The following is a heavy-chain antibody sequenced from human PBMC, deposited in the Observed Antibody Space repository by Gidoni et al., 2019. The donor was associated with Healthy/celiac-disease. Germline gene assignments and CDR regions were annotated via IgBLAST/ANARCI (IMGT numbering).Heavy chain of an antibody. J-gene: IGHJ4*02. V-gene: IGHV3-21*01. Sequence: EVQLVESGGGMVKPGGSLRLSCAASGFTFSSYSMNWVRQAPGKGLEWVSSISSSSSYIYYADSVKGRFTISRDNAKNSLYLQMNSLRAEDTAVYYCARDGEYYGSGSTNFDYWGQGTLVTVSS. CDR3: ARDGEYYGSGSTNFDY. CDR2: ISSSSSYI. CDR1: GFTFSSYS. D-gene: IGHD3-10*01.